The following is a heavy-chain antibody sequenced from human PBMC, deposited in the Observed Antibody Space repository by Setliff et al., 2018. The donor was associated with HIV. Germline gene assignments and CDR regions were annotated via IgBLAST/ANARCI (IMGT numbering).Heavy chain of an antibody. CDR2: ISSNIIYI. CDR1: GFTLSTYT. J-gene: IGHJ4*02. Sequence: GSLRLSCAASGFTLSTYTMNWVRQAPGKGLEWISSISSNIIYIYYADSVKGRFTISRDNSKNTLYLQMNSLRAEDTAIYYCAKGFSRIVAVISDYWGLGTLVTVSS. V-gene: IGHV3-21*04. CDR3: AKGFSRIVAVISDY. D-gene: IGHD3-22*01.